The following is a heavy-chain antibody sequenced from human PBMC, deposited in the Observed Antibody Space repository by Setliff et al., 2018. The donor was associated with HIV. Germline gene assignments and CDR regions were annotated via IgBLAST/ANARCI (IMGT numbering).Heavy chain of an antibody. D-gene: IGHD1-1*01. Sequence: SETLSLTCTVSDSGTCYWSWIRQPAGKGLEWIGRVSSRGDTNYNPSLKSRVTISLDTSKNQFSLKLTSVTAADTAVYYCASAGSGTRAPPRYWGQGTLVTVSS. CDR3: ASAGSGTRAPPRY. CDR2: VSSRGDT. CDR1: DSGTCY. J-gene: IGHJ4*02. V-gene: IGHV4-4*07.